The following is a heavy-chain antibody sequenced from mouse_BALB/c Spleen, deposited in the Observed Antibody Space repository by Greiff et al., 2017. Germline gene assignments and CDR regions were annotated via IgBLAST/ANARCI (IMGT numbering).Heavy chain of an antibody. CDR2: IDPANGNT. D-gene: IGHD1-1*01. CDR3: ARSVVAPIGYAMDY. CDR1: GFNIKDTY. Sequence: VQLQQSGAELVKPGASVKLSCTASGFNIKDTYMHWVKQRPEQGLEWIGRIDPANGNTKYDPKFQGKATITADTSSNTAYLQLSSLTSEDTAVYYGARSVVAPIGYAMDYWGQGTSVTVSS. J-gene: IGHJ4*01. V-gene: IGHV14-3*02.